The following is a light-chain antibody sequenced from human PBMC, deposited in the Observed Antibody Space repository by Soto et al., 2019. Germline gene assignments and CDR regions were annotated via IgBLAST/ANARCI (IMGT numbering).Light chain of an antibody. J-gene: IGLJ1*01. Sequence: QSALTQPPSASGSPGQSVTISCTGTSSDVGGYNFVSWYQHHPGKAPKLLIYEVSQRPSGVPDRFSGSKSGNTASLTVSGLQAEDEANYFCSSYGGSNNYVFGTGTKLTVL. V-gene: IGLV2-8*01. CDR2: EVS. CDR1: SSDVGGYNF. CDR3: SSYGGSNNYV.